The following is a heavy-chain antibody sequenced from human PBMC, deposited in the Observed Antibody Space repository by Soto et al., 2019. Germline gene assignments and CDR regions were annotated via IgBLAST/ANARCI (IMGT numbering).Heavy chain of an antibody. CDR3: ARTYDIVVVVAAYSWFDP. Sequence: ASVKVSCKASGYTFTSYGISWVRQAPGQGLEWMGWISAYNGNTNYAQKLQGRVTMTTDTSTSTAYMELRSLRSDDTAVYYCARTYDIVVVVAAYSWFDPWGQGTLVTVSS. CDR1: GYTFTSYG. J-gene: IGHJ5*02. V-gene: IGHV1-18*01. CDR2: ISAYNGNT. D-gene: IGHD2-15*01.